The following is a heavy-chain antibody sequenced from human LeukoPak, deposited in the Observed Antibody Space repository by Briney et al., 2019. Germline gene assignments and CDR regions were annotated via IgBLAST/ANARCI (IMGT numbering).Heavy chain of an antibody. CDR1: GGTFSSYA. D-gene: IGHD6-19*01. Sequence: ASVKVSCKASGGTFSSYAISWVRQAPGQGLEWMGWISAYNGNTNYAQKLQGRVTMTTDTSTSTAYMELRSLRSDDTAVYYCARAGSYSSGLGRSFDIWGQGTMVTVSS. CDR2: ISAYNGNT. V-gene: IGHV1-18*01. J-gene: IGHJ3*02. CDR3: ARAGSYSSGLGRSFDI.